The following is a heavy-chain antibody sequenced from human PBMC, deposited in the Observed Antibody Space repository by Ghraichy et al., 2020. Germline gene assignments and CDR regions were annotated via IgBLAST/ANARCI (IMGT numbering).Heavy chain of an antibody. CDR3: TREAFTFIENWFDP. V-gene: IGHV4-4*02. CDR1: GGSIRSYHW. D-gene: IGHD3-22*01. J-gene: IGHJ5*02. Sequence: TLSLTCAVSGGSIRSYHWWSWVRQPPGKGLEWIGEVYYNGSTNYNPSLKSRVTMSVDMSKNQFSLRLTSVTAADTAVYYCTREAFTFIENWFDPWGPGTLVTVSS. CDR2: VYYNGST.